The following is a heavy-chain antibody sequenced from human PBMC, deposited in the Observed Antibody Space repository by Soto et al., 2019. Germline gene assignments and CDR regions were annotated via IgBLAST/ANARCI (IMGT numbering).Heavy chain of an antibody. CDR1: GGTFSSYA. D-gene: IGHD1-26*01. J-gene: IGHJ6*02. V-gene: IGHV1-69*01. CDR3: AIDPGWGPVRYYYGMDV. CDR2: VIPIFGTA. Sequence: QVQLVQSGAEVKKPGSSVKVSCKASGGTFSSYAISWVRQAPGQGLEWMGGVIPIFGTANYAQKFQGRVTITADESTSTAYMELSSLRSEDTAVYYWAIDPGWGPVRYYYGMDVWGQGTTVTVSS.